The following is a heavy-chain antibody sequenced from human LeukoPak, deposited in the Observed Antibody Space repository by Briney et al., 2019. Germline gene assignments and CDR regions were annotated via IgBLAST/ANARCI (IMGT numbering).Heavy chain of an antibody. V-gene: IGHV3-33*01. CDR1: GFTFSSNG. CDR3: AGGMRHFDY. CDR2: IWYDGSNK. Sequence: GGSLRLSCAASGFTFSSNGMHWVRQTPGKGLEWVALIWYDGSNKYYADSVKGRFTISRDNSKNTLFLQMNSLRAEDTAVYYCAGGMRHFDYWGQGTLVTVSS. D-gene: IGHD2-8*01. J-gene: IGHJ4*02.